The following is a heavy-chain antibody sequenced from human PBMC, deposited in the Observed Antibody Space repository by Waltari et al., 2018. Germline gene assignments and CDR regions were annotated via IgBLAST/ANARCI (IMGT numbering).Heavy chain of an antibody. CDR3: ARGTRGTFDH. CDR1: GFIFSDYS. V-gene: IGHV3-21*01. Sequence: EVQLVESGGDLVKPGGSLRLSCAASGFIFSDYSMNWVRQAPGKGLEWVSSISSSSSTRHYADSMKGRFTISRDNAKSSLYLQLNSLRAEDTAVYYCARGTRGTFDHWGQGTLVTVSS. J-gene: IGHJ4*02. CDR2: ISSSSSTR.